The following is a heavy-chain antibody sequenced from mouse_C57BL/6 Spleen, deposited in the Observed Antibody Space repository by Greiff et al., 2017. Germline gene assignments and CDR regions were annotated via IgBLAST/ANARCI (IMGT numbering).Heavy chain of an antibody. Sequence: QVQLQQPGPELVRPGVSVKISCKGSGYTFTDYAMHWVRQSHATSLEWIGVISTYYGDSSYNQKVKDKATMTVDKSSSTAYMELARLTSEDTAVYYCARLLRYLWGQGTTLTVSS. V-gene: IGHV1-67*01. CDR2: ISTYYGDS. CDR3: ARLLRYL. D-gene: IGHD1-1*01. J-gene: IGHJ2*01. CDR1: GYTFTDYA.